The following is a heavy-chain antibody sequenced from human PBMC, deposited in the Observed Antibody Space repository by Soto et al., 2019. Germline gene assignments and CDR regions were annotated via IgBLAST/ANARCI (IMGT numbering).Heavy chain of an antibody. Sequence: QVPLVQSGAEVKKPGASVKVSCKASGYTFTSYGISWVRQAPGQGLEWMGWISAYNGNTNFAQKLQGRVTMTTDTSTSTAYMELRSLRSDDTAVYYCARDPPYSSGWYGDAFDIWGQGTMVTVSS. V-gene: IGHV1-18*01. CDR1: GYTFTSYG. J-gene: IGHJ3*02. CDR2: ISAYNGNT. D-gene: IGHD6-19*01. CDR3: ARDPPYSSGWYGDAFDI.